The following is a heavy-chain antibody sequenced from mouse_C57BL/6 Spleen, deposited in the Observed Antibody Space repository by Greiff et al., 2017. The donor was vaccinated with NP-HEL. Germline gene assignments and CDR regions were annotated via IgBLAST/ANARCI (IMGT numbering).Heavy chain of an antibody. D-gene: IGHD2-2*01. Sequence: EVRVVESGGGLVKPGGSLKLSCAASGFTFSDYGMHWVRQAPEKGLEWVAYISSGSSTSYYADTGKGRFTISRVNAKNTLFLQMTSLRSEDTAMYYCARTGYDGAWFAYWGQGTLVTVSA. V-gene: IGHV5-17*01. CDR1: GFTFSDYG. J-gene: IGHJ3*01. CDR2: ISSGSSTS. CDR3: ARTGYDGAWFAY.